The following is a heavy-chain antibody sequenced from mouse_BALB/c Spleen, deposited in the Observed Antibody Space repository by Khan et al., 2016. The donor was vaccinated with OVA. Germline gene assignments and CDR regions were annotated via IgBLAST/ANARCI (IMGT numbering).Heavy chain of an antibody. CDR1: GYSFTSYYA. V-gene: IGHV3-2*02. J-gene: IGHJ2*02. Sequence: VKLLESGPGLVKPSQSLSLTCTATGYSFTSYYAWNLIRQPPGNQLEWMGFISYSGNTKYNPFFKSRSTITRDTSKNTFYLHLNSVTTEDTATYFCARGCGGDFDYWGQGTSLTVSS. CDR2: ISYSGNT. CDR3: ARGCGGDFDY.